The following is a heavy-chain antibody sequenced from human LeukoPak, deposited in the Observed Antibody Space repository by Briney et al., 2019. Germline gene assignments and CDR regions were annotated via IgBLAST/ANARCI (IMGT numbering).Heavy chain of an antibody. CDR2: INHSGST. Sequence: PSETLSLTCAVYGGSFSGYYWSWLRQPPGKGLEWIGEINHSGSTNYIPSLKSRVTISVDTSKNQFSLKLSSVTAADTAVYYCARYLIVVASDAFDIWGQGTMVTVSS. V-gene: IGHV4-34*01. J-gene: IGHJ3*02. CDR1: GGSFSGYY. D-gene: IGHD3-22*01. CDR3: ARYLIVVASDAFDI.